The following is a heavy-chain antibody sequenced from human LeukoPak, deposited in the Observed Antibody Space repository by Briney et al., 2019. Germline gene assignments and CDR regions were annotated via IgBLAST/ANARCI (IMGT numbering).Heavy chain of an antibody. J-gene: IGHJ2*01. D-gene: IGHD3-22*01. V-gene: IGHV3-21*01. CDR2: ISSGSSFK. CDR1: GFAFSSYS. Sequence: PGGSLRLSCAASGFAFSSYSMNWVRQAPGKGLEWVSSISSGSSFKYYADSVKGRFTISRDNAKNSLYLQMSSLRAEDTAVYYCAKRSKGGDSTGYYYYFDLWGRGTLVTVSS. CDR3: AKRSKGGDSTGYYYYFDL.